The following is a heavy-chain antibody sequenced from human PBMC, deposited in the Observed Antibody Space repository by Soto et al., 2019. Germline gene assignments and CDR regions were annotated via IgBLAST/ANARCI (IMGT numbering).Heavy chain of an antibody. J-gene: IGHJ3*02. CDR2: IWYDGSNK. CDR1: GFTFSSYG. V-gene: IGHV3-33*01. Sequence: QVQLVESGGGVVQPGRSLRLSCAASGFTFSSYGMHWVRQAPGKGLEWVAVIWYDGSNKYYADSVKGRFTISRDNSKNKLYVQMNSLRAEDTAVYYCAREGGYCSSTSCPPGAFDIWGQGTMVTVSS. CDR3: AREGGYCSSTSCPPGAFDI. D-gene: IGHD2-2*01.